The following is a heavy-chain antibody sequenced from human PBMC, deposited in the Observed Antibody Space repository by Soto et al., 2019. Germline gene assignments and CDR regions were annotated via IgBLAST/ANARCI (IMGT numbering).Heavy chain of an antibody. J-gene: IGHJ5*02. CDR1: GYTFTSYG. V-gene: IGHV1-2*02. D-gene: IGHD6-6*01. CDR2: INAHSGGT. Sequence: GASVKVSCKASGYTFTSYGISWVRQAPGQGLEWMGWINAHSGGTEYAQKFQGRVTLTRDTSIATAYLILTSLTSDDTALYYCAKDLTRQLAYWLDPWGQGTQVTVSS. CDR3: AKDLTRQLAYWLDP.